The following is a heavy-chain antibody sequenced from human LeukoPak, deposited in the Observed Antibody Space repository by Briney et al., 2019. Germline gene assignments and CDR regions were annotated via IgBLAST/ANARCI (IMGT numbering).Heavy chain of an antibody. V-gene: IGHV4-59*01. D-gene: IGHD3-10*01. CDR3: ARGSGGDGSGSL. J-gene: IGHJ4*02. Sequence: SETLSLTCTVSGDSISTYYWSWIRQPPGKGLEWIGYIYYGVTSDYNPSLKSRVTMSVDMSTNQISLKLSSVTAADTAVYYCARGSGGDGSGSLWGRGTLVTVSS. CDR1: GDSISTYY. CDR2: IYYGVTS.